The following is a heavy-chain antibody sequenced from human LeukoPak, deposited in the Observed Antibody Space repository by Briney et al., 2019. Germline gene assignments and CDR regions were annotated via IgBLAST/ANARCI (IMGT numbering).Heavy chain of an antibody. CDR3: AKDMVGRKYYFDY. D-gene: IGHD2-15*01. J-gene: IGHJ4*02. V-gene: IGHV3-9*01. CDR2: ISWNSGSI. Sequence: GGSLRLSCAASGFTFDDYAMHWVRHAPGKGLEWVSGISWNSGSIGYADSVKGRFTISRDNAKNSLYLQMNSLRAEDTALYYCAKDMVGRKYYFDYWGQGTLVTVSS. CDR1: GFTFDDYA.